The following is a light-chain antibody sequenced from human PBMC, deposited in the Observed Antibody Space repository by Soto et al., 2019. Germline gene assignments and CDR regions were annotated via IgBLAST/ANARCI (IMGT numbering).Light chain of an antibody. J-gene: IGKJ3*01. CDR1: QSVSGY. V-gene: IGKV3-11*01. Sequence: EFVLTQSPATLSLSPGDRATLSCRASQSVSGYLAWYKYKPGQAPRLLIYDASNRVTGIPARFSGSGFGTDFTLTISRLEPEGFAVYYCQQRADWPTFGPGTRVDLK. CDR2: DAS. CDR3: QQRADWPT.